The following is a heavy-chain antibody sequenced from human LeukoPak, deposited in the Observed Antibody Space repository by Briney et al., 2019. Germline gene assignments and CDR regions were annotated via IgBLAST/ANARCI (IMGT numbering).Heavy chain of an antibody. J-gene: IGHJ6*02. D-gene: IGHD5-18*01. Sequence: PGESLKISCRVSGYAFASYWIGWVRQVPGKGLEWMGIIYPADSETKSSPSFQGQVTFSADKSINTAYLQWSSLRASDTAMYYCARCGYSYGPGNYYGMDVWGQGTTVTVSS. CDR3: ARCGYSYGPGNYYGMDV. V-gene: IGHV5-51*01. CDR2: IYPADSET. CDR1: GYAFASYW.